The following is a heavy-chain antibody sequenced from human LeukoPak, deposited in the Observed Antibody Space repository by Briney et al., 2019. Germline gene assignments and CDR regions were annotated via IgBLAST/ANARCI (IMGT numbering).Heavy chain of an antibody. CDR2: IKSKTDGGTT. CDR1: GFTFSNAW. D-gene: IGHD6-13*01. J-gene: IGHJ1*01. CDR3: TTAPYPGSSWYRVVAEYFQH. V-gene: IGHV3-15*01. Sequence: GGTLRLSCAASGFTFSNAWTSWVRQAPGKGLEWVGRIKSKTDGGTTDYAAPVKGRFTISRDDSKNTLYLQMNSLKTEDTAVYYCTTAPYPGSSWYRVVAEYFQHWGQGTLVTVSS.